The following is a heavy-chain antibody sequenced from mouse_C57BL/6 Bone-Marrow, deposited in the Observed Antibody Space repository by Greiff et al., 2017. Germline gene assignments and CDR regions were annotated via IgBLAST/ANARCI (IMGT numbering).Heavy chain of an antibody. D-gene: IGHD4-1*01. J-gene: IGHJ2*01. CDR1: GYTFTSYW. Sequence: VKLMESGAELVKPGASVKLSCKASGYTFTSYWMHWVKQRPGQGLEWIGMIHPNSGSTNYNEKFKSKATLTVDKSSSTAYMQLSSLTSEDSAVYYGGRRNWVNFDYWGQGTTLTVSS. CDR3: GRRNWVNFDY. CDR2: IHPNSGST. V-gene: IGHV1-64*01.